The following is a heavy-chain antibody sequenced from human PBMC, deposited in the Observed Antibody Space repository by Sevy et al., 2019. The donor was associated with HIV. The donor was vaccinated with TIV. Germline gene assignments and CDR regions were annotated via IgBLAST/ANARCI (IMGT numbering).Heavy chain of an antibody. CDR2: INHSGNT. V-gene: IGHV4-34*01. J-gene: IGHJ5*02. D-gene: IGHD3-3*01. Sequence: SETLSLTCAVFGGSFSGYYWSFIRQPPGKGLEWIGEINHSGNTNYNPSLKSRITISVDTSKNQLSLTLRYVTAADTAVYYCARGPAARDCGSGYSHRWFDPWGQGTLVTVSS. CDR1: GGSFSGYY. CDR3: ARGPAARDCGSGYSHRWFDP.